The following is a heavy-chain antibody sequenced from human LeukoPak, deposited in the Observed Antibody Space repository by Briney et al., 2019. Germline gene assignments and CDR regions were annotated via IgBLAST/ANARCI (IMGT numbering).Heavy chain of an antibody. CDR1: GYSFTSYW. CDR2: ISSSSSAI. J-gene: IGHJ4*02. Sequence: GESLLISCKGSGYSFTSYWISWVRQAPGKGLEWVSYISSSSSAIYYADSVKGRFTISRDNAKNSLYLQMNSLRDEDTAVYYCARVGIAVAQFFDYWGQGTLVTVSS. CDR3: ARVGIAVAQFFDY. D-gene: IGHD6-19*01. V-gene: IGHV3-48*02.